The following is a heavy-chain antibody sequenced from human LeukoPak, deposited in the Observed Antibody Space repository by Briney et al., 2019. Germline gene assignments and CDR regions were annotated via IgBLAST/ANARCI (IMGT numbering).Heavy chain of an antibody. V-gene: IGHV3-23*01. J-gene: IGHJ5*02. CDR1: GFTFSPFA. Sequence: GGSLRLSCAASGFTFSPFAMSWVRQAPGKGLEWVSAISGSGGGTYYADSVRGRLTISRDNPKNTLYLQMSSLRAEDTAVYYCAKAFSAYENWPPNWFDPWGQGTLVTVSS. D-gene: IGHD5-12*01. CDR3: AKAFSAYENWPPNWFDP. CDR2: ISGSGGGT.